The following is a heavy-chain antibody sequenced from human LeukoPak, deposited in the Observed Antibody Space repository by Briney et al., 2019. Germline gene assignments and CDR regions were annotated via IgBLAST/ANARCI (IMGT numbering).Heavy chain of an antibody. V-gene: IGHV4-59*01. CDR3: ASYHYGMDV. Sequence: HSETLSLTCTVSGGSISSYYWSWIRQPPGKGLEWIGYIYYSGSTNYNPSLKSRVTISVDTSKNQFSLKLSSVTAADTAVYYCASYHYGMDVWGQGTTVTVSS. J-gene: IGHJ6*02. CDR2: IYYSGST. CDR1: GGSISSYY.